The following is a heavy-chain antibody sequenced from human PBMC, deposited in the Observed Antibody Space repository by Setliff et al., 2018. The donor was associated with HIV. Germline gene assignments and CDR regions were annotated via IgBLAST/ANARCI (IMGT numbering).Heavy chain of an antibody. Sequence: PGGSLRLSCVASGFTFSNFGMSWVRQAPGKGLEWVSYISSSGSTIYYADSVKGRFITFRDNAKNSLYLQMNSLRAEDTAVYYCARESYNYGYNDWGQGTLVTVSS. CDR2: ISSSGSTI. D-gene: IGHD5-18*01. CDR3: ARESYNYGYND. CDR1: GFTFSNFG. V-gene: IGHV3-48*04. J-gene: IGHJ4*02.